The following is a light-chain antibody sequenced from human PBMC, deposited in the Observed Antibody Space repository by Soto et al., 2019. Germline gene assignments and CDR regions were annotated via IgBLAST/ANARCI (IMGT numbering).Light chain of an antibody. CDR3: QQSYSAPRT. CDR2: AAS. J-gene: IGKJ1*01. Sequence: DIQMTQSPSSLSASVGGRVTITCRSSQSISRYLTWYQLKPGKATKVMIYAASSLLSGVPSRFSGSGSGTDFTLTISNLQPEDFATYYCQQSYSAPRTFGQGTKVEVK. V-gene: IGKV1-39*01. CDR1: QSISRY.